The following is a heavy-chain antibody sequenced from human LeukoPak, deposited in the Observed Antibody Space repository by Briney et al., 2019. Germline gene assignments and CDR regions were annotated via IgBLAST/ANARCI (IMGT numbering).Heavy chain of an antibody. CDR3: TTAGQYRFDN. V-gene: IGHV3-74*01. Sequence: GGSLRLSCAVSGFTFSTFWMHWVRQAPGEGPVWVSRINKDGSTTNHAESVKGRFTISKHNARRALCLQMNSLSDDDTAVYYCTTAGQYRFDNWGQGPLVTVS. CDR2: INKDGSTT. J-gene: IGHJ5*02. CDR1: GFTFSTFW. D-gene: IGHD6-19*01.